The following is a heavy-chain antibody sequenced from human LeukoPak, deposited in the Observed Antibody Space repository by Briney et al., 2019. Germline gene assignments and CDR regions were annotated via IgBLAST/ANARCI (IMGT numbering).Heavy chain of an antibody. Sequence: WGSLRLSCAASGFTFSSYGMHWVRQAPGKGLEGVAFIRYDGSNKYYADSVKGRFTISRDNSKNTLYLQMNSLRAEDTAVYYCAKDPSSRYSSIDYWGQGTLVTVSS. CDR1: GFTFSSYG. CDR3: AKDPSSRYSSIDY. CDR2: IRYDGSNK. D-gene: IGHD5-18*01. V-gene: IGHV3-30*02. J-gene: IGHJ4*02.